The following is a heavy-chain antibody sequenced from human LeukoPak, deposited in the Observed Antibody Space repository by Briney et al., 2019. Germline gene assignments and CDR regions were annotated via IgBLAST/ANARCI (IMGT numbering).Heavy chain of an antibody. CDR2: INPNSGGT. CDR1: GYTFTGYY. D-gene: IGHD3-3*01. CDR3: ARGRGFGVVIEFDY. J-gene: IGHJ4*02. V-gene: IGHV1-2*02. Sequence: ASVKVSCKASGYTFTGYYMHWVRQAPGQGLEWMGWINPNSGGTNYAQKFQGRVTMTRDTSISTAYMELSRLRSDDTAVYYCARGRGFGVVIEFDYWGQGTLVTVSS.